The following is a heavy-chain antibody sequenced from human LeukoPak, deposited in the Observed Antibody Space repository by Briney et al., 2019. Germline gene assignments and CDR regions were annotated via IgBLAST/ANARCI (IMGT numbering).Heavy chain of an antibody. Sequence: ASVKVSCKASGYTFTSYAMNWVRQAPGQGLEWMGWINTNTGNPTYAQGFTGRFVFSLDTSVSTAYLQISSLKAEDTAVYYCANQLLYLRDIALTSGGQGTLVTVSS. CDR2: INTNTGNP. V-gene: IGHV7-4-1*02. J-gene: IGHJ4*02. CDR3: ANQLLYLRDIALTS. D-gene: IGHD2-2*02. CDR1: GYTFTSYA.